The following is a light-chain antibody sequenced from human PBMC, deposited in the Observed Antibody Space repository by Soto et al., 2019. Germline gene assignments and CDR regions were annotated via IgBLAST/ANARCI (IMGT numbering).Light chain of an antibody. CDR3: SWEV. J-gene: IGLJ2*01. CDR1: SSDVGGYNY. Sequence: QSALTQPASVSGSPGQSITISCTGTSSDVGGYNYVSWYQQHPGKAPKLMIYEVSNRPSGVSNRFSGSKSGNTASLTISGLQAEDEADYYCSWEVFGGGTKVTVL. V-gene: IGLV2-14*01. CDR2: EVS.